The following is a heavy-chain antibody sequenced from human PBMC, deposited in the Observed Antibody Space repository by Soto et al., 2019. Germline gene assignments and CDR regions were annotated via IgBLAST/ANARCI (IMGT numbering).Heavy chain of an antibody. D-gene: IGHD3-3*01. Sequence: GGSLRLSCAASGFSFSIYTMHWVRQAPGQGLEWVAVMSYDGSNQYYADSVKGRFTISRDNPKNTLFLQMNSLTTEDTAVYYCAXDRRFTSGYYYFYGMDVWGQGTTVTVSS. CDR1: GFSFSIYT. CDR3: AXDRRFTSGYYYFYGMDV. CDR2: MSYDGSNQ. V-gene: IGHV3-30-3*01. J-gene: IGHJ6*02.